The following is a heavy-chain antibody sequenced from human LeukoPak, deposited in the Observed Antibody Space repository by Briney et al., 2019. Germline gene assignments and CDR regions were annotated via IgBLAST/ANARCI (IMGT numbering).Heavy chain of an antibody. D-gene: IGHD6-13*01. CDR1: GFTFSDYS. CDR2: ISSSGSTI. CDR3: VRDGYISSWFAN. V-gene: IGHV3-48*02. Sequence: GGSLRLSCAASGFTFSDYSMNWVRQAPGKGLEWISYISSSGSTIYYADSVKGRFTISRDSAKNSLHLQMNSLRDEDTAVYYCVRDGYISSWFANWGQGTLVTVSS. J-gene: IGHJ4*02.